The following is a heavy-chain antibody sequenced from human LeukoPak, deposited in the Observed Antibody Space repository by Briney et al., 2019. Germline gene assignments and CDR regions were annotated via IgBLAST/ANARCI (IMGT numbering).Heavy chain of an antibody. CDR1: GFTFSIYA. D-gene: IGHD1-26*01. V-gene: IGHV3-23*01. Sequence: PGGSLRLSCVASGFTFSIYAMTWVRRAPGKGLEWVSGISGGSESTYYADSVKGRFTISRDNSKNTLYMEMNNLRGADTAVYYCAKGWTAVGSWGQGTRVTVSS. CDR2: ISGGSEST. CDR3: AKGWTAVGS. J-gene: IGHJ5*02.